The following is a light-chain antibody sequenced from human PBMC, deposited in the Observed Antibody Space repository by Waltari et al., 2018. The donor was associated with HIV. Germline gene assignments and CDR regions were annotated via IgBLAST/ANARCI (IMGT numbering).Light chain of an antibody. Sequence: QSVVTQEPSLTVPPGGTVTLTCASSTGDVTSDHFPYWFQQKPGQAPTTLIYDTSKKHSGTPARFSGSLLGGKASLILSGAQAEDDAVYYCLLSYVDPRPYWLFGGGTKLTVL. CDR1: TGDVTSDHF. CDR3: LLSYVDPRPYWL. J-gene: IGLJ3*02. CDR2: DTS. V-gene: IGLV7-46*01.